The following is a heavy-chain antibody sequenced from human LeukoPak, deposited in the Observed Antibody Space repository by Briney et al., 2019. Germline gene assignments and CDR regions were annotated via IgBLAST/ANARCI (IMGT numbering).Heavy chain of an antibody. D-gene: IGHD5-24*01. V-gene: IGHV5-51*01. CDR3: ARLGRWRLQGSYYYYRDV. Sequence: GESLKISCKGSGYSFTSYWIGWVRQMPGKGLEWMGIIYPGDSDTRYSPSFQGQVTISADKSISTAYLQWSSLKASDTAMYYCARLGRWRLQGSYYYYRDVWGKGTTVTVSS. J-gene: IGHJ6*03. CDR2: IYPGDSDT. CDR1: GYSFTSYW.